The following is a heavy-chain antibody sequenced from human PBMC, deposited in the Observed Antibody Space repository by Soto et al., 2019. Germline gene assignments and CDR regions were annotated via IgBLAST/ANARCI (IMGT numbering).Heavy chain of an antibody. CDR2: INYRGSL. V-gene: IGHV4-31*03. J-gene: IGHJ6*02. CDR3: ARELPQRQGRNMDV. Sequence: TLSLTCTVPGGSMSSGAYYWTWIRQHPGKGLEWIGYINYRGSLYYNPSLKSRVSMSVVTSKNQFSLNLSSVTAADTAVYYCARELPQRQGRNMDVWGQGTTVTVSS. D-gene: IGHD1-1*01. CDR1: GGSMSSGAYY.